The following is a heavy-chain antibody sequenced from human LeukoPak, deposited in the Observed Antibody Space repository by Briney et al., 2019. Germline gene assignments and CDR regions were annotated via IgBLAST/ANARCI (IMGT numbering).Heavy chain of an antibody. CDR2: MNPNSGNT. J-gene: IGHJ6*02. Sequence: ASVKVSCKASGYTFTSYDINWVRQATGQGLEWMGWMNPNSGNTGYAQKFQGRVTMTRNTSISTAYMELSSLRSEDTAVYYCARGTDYDFWSGYTTTTTSWGMDVWGQGTTVTVSS. V-gene: IGHV1-8*01. CDR1: GYTFTSYD. D-gene: IGHD3-3*01. CDR3: ARGTDYDFWSGYTTTTTSWGMDV.